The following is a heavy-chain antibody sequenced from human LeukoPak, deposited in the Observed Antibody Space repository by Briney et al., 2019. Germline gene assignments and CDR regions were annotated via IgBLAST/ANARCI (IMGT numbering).Heavy chain of an antibody. Sequence: GGSLRLSCAASGFTFSSYGMHWVRQAPGKGLEWVAVISYDGSNKYYADSVKGRFTISRDNSKNTLYLQMNILRAEDTAVYYCAKGSGSGWYNWFDPWGQGTLVTVSS. CDR2: ISYDGSNK. J-gene: IGHJ5*02. CDR3: AKGSGSGWYNWFDP. CDR1: GFTFSSYG. V-gene: IGHV3-30*18. D-gene: IGHD6-19*01.